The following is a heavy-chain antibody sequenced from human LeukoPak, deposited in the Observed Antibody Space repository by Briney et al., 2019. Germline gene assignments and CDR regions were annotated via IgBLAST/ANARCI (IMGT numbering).Heavy chain of an antibody. J-gene: IGHJ4*02. CDR3: ARYPRNYYGSGSSPF. CDR2: INNSGST. CDR1: GGSFSGYY. V-gene: IGHV4-34*01. D-gene: IGHD3-10*01. Sequence: SETLSLTCAVYGGSFSGYYWSWIRQPPGKGLEWIGEINNSGSTNYNPSLKSRVTISVDTSKNQFSLKLSSVTAADTAVYYCARYPRNYYGSGSSPFWGQGTLVTVSS.